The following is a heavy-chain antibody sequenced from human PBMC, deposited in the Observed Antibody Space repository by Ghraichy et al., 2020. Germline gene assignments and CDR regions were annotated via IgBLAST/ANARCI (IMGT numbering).Heavy chain of an antibody. J-gene: IGHJ4*02. D-gene: IGHD6-6*01. CDR2: INHSGST. CDR1: GGSFSGYY. Sequence: SETLSLTCAVYGGSFSGYYWSWIRQPPGKGLEWIGEINHSGSTNYNPSLKSRVTISVDTSKNQFSLKLSSVTAADTAVYYCARTGIAARRAPFRYWGQGTLVTVSS. V-gene: IGHV4-34*01. CDR3: ARTGIAARRAPFRY.